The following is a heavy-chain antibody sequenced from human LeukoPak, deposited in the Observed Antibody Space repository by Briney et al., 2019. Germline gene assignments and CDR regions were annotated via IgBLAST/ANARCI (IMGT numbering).Heavy chain of an antibody. V-gene: IGHV3-30-3*01. J-gene: IGHJ4*02. CDR1: GFTFSSYA. Sequence: PGRSLRLSCAASGFTFSSYAMHWVRQAPGKGLEWVAVISYDGSNKYYADSVKGRFTISRDNSKNTLYLQMNSLRAEETAVYYCAKVDLWSGYYTGIEYWGQGTLVTVSS. CDR2: ISYDGSNK. CDR3: AKVDLWSGYYTGIEY. D-gene: IGHD3-3*01.